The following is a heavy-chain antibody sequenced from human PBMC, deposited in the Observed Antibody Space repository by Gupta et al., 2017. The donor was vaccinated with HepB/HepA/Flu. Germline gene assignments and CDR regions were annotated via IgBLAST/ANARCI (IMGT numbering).Heavy chain of an antibody. V-gene: IGHV5-51*01. D-gene: IGHD3-9*01. J-gene: IGHJ6*02. CDR2: IYPGDSDT. CDR1: GYSFTSYW. Sequence: EVQLVQSGAEVKKPGESLKISCKVSGYSFTSYWIGWVRQLPGQGLEWMGIIYPGDSDTRYSPSFQGQVTISADKSISTAYLQWSSLKASDTAMYYCARMYYDILTGYYIGRNYYGMDVWGQGTTVTVSS. CDR3: ARMYYDILTGYYIGRNYYGMDV.